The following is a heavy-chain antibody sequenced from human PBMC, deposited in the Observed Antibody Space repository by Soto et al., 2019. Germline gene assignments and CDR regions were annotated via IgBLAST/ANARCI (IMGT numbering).Heavy chain of an antibody. Sequence: SVKVSCKASGGTFSSYAISWVRQAPGQGLEWMGGIIPIFGTANYAQKFQGRVTITADESTSTAYMELSSLRSEDTAVYYCARDLSLYSSSSVGWFDPWGQGTLVTVSS. D-gene: IGHD6-6*01. V-gene: IGHV1-69*13. CDR2: IIPIFGTA. CDR3: ARDLSLYSSSSVGWFDP. J-gene: IGHJ5*02. CDR1: GGTFSSYA.